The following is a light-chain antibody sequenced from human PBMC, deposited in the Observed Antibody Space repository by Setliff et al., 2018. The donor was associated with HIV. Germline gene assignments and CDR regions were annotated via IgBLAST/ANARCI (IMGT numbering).Light chain of an antibody. CDR3: SSYTTTSTLV. Sequence: QSALAQPASVSGSPGQSITISCPGTSSDVGAYNYVSWYQQHPGKATKLLIYEVSNRPSGVSDRFSGSKSGNTASLTISGLQPEDEADYYCSSYTTTSTLVFGGGTKVTVL. J-gene: IGLJ3*02. V-gene: IGLV2-14*01. CDR1: SSDVGAYNY. CDR2: EVS.